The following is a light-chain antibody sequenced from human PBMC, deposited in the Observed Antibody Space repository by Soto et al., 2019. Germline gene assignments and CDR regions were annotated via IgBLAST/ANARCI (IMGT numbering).Light chain of an antibody. V-gene: IGKV1-33*01. J-gene: IGKJ5*01. CDR2: DAS. Sequence: IQMTKSPSSQSASVGDRVTITCQASQNINNYLNWYQQKPGRAPKLLIYDASNLEAGVPSRFRGSGSGTDFTFTISRLQPEDIATYYCQQYENLPTFGQGTRLEIK. CDR1: QNINNY. CDR3: QQYENLPT.